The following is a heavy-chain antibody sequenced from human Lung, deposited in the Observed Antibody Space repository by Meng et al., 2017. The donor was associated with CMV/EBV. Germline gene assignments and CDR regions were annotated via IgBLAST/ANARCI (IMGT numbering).Heavy chain of an antibody. J-gene: IGHJ4*02. D-gene: IGHD6-13*01. CDR1: GFTFTRYW. CDR3: ARIGYSSSSFDY. CDR2: IKQDGSER. Sequence: GEXXKISCAASGFTFTRYWMSWVRQAPGKGLEWVANIKQDGSERHYADSVKGRITISRDNAKNSLYLQTDSLRVEDTAIYYCARIGYSSSSFDYWGQGIVVHVSS. V-gene: IGHV3-7*01.